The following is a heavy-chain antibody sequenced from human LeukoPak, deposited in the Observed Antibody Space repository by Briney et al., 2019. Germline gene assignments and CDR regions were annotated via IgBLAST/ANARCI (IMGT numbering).Heavy chain of an antibody. Sequence: GESLKISCKGSGYSFTNYWIGWVRQMPGKGLEWMGIIYPADSGTRYSPSFQGQVTISADKSISTAYLQWRSLKASDTAMYYCARQRGYDSIYDMDVWGQGTMVTVSS. D-gene: IGHD3-22*01. CDR3: ARQRGYDSIYDMDV. CDR2: IYPADSGT. V-gene: IGHV5-51*01. J-gene: IGHJ6*02. CDR1: GYSFTNYW.